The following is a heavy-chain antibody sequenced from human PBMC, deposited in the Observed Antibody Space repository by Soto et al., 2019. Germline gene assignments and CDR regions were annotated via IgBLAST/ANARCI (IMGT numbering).Heavy chain of an antibody. V-gene: IGHV3-48*02. CDR1: GFTFSSYS. D-gene: IGHD3-3*01. J-gene: IGHJ6*02. CDR3: ARRHYDFWSGYYTGMDV. CDR2: ISSSSSTI. Sequence: GGSLRLSCAASGFTFSSYSMNWVRQAPGKGLEWVSYISSSSSTIYYADSVKGRFTISRDNAKNSLYLQMNSLRDEDTAVYYCARRHYDFWSGYYTGMDVWGQGTTVTVS.